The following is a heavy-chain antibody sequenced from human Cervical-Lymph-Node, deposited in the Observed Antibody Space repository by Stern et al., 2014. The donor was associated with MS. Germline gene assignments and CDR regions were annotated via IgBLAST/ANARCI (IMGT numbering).Heavy chain of an antibody. Sequence: QLVQSGPGVKKPGSSVNVSCKASGGTFSNYAISWVRHAPRHGPGWEGGIRSNFEAENNAQRFLGRGTTTAADARRTPYRAERSLRSDDTAVYYCARGGSSSYYLGDHYYAMDVWGQGTTVTVSS. CDR3: ARGGSSSYYLGDHYYAMDV. CDR1: GGTFSNYA. V-gene: IGHV1-69*01. D-gene: IGHD6-6*01. J-gene: IGHJ6*02. CDR2: IRSNFEAE.